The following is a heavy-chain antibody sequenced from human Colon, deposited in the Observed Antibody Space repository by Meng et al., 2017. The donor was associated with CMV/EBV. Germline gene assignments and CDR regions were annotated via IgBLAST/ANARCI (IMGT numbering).Heavy chain of an antibody. CDR1: GYTFTGYF. CDR2: INPDTGAT. V-gene: IGHV1-2*02. CDR3: ARGLRSSWYEYYFDY. Sequence: ASVKVSCKTSGYTFTGYFIHWVRQAPGQGPEWMGCINPDTGATNSAHKFHDRVTMTRDTSISTAFMELSTLRSHDTAVYYCARGLRSSWYEYYFDYWAQGTLVTVSS. D-gene: IGHD6-13*01. J-gene: IGHJ4*02.